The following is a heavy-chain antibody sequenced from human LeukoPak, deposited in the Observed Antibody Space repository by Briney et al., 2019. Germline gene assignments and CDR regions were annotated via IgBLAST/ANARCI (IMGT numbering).Heavy chain of an antibody. V-gene: IGHV4-34*01. J-gene: IGHJ4*02. D-gene: IGHD5-12*01. Sequence: SETLSLTCAVYGGSFSGFYWSWIRQPPGKGLEWIGEINHSGSTNYNPSLKSRVTISVDTSKNQFSLKLSSVTAADTAVYYCASSSGYDNNFDYWGQGTPVTVSS. CDR3: ASSSGYDNNFDY. CDR2: INHSGST. CDR1: GGSFSGFY.